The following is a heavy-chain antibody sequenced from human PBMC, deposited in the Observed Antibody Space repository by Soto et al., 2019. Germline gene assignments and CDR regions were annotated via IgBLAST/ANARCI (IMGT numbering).Heavy chain of an antibody. V-gene: IGHV1-46*04. D-gene: IGHD3-9*01. CDR1: GYTFTSYY. CDR2: INPSGGST. CDR3: ARGPYDILTGYPPYYYYGMDV. J-gene: IGHJ6*02. Sequence: QVQLVQSGAEVKKSGASVKVSCKASGYTFTSYYMHWVRQAPGQGLEWMGIINPSGGSTSYAQKLQGRVTMTRDTSTSTVYMELSSLRSEDTAVYYCARGPYDILTGYPPYYYYGMDVWGQGTTVTVSS.